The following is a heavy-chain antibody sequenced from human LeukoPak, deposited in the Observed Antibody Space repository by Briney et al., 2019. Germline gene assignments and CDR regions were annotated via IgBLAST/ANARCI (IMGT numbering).Heavy chain of an antibody. D-gene: IGHD3-22*01. CDR2: IIPIFGTA. Sequence: ASVKVSCKASGGTFSSYAISWVRQAPGQGLEWMGGIIPIFGTANYAQKFQGRVTITADESTSTAYMELSSLRSEDTAVYYCARDRVVVLSLYYYYGMDVWGQGTTATVSS. V-gene: IGHV1-69*13. CDR1: GGTFSSYA. J-gene: IGHJ6*02. CDR3: ARDRVVVLSLYYYYGMDV.